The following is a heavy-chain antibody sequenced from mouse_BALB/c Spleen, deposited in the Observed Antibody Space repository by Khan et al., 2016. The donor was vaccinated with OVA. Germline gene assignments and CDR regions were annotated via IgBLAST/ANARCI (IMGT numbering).Heavy chain of an antibody. V-gene: IGHV3-2*02. J-gene: IGHJ2*01. CDR3: ARSGTMTTVVATDFDY. D-gene: IGHD1-1*01. CDR1: GYSITSDYA. Sequence: EVQLQESGPGLVKPSQSLSLTCTVTGYSITSDYAWNWIRQFPGNKLEWMGYISYSGRTSYNPSLKSRISITRDTSKNQFFLQLNSVTTEDTATDYWARSGTMTTVVATDFDYWGQGTTLTGSS. CDR2: ISYSGRT.